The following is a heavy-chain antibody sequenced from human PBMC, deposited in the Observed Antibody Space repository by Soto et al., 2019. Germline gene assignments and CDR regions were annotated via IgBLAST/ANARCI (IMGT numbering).Heavy chain of an antibody. V-gene: IGHV4-31*03. Sequence: SETLSLTCTVSGGSISSGGYYWSWIRQHPGKGLEWIGYIYYSASTYYNPSLKSRVTISVDTTKNHFSLKLRSVTAADTAVYYCARPPIYKRVDYWGQGTLVTVSS. D-gene: IGHD1-20*01. CDR1: GGSISSGGYY. J-gene: IGHJ4*02. CDR3: ARPPIYKRVDY. CDR2: IYYSAST.